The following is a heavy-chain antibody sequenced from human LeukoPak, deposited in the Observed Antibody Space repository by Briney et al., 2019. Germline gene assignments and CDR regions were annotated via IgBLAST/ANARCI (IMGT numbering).Heavy chain of an antibody. CDR3: AKDAGRSGSYYNPSIPDY. Sequence: GGSLRLSCAASGFTFSSYGMHWVRRAPGKGLEWVAVIWYDGSNKYYADSVKGRFTISRDNSKNTLYLQMNSLRAEDTAVYYCAKDAGRSGSYYNPSIPDYWGQGTLVTVSS. V-gene: IGHV3-33*06. CDR1: GFTFSSYG. CDR2: IWYDGSNK. D-gene: IGHD3-10*01. J-gene: IGHJ4*02.